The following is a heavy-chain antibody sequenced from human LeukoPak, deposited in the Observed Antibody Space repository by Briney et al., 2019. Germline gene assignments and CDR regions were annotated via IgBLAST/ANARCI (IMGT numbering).Heavy chain of an antibody. CDR1: GFTFSIYA. V-gene: IGHV3-74*01. J-gene: IGHJ6*02. CDR2: INSDGGST. Sequence: GGSLRLSCAASGFTFSIYAMSWVRQAPGKGLVWVSRINSDGGSTTYADFVKGRFTISRDNAKNMLYLQMNSLRAEDTAVYYCARDRFFGMDVWGQGTTVTVSS. CDR3: ARDRFFGMDV.